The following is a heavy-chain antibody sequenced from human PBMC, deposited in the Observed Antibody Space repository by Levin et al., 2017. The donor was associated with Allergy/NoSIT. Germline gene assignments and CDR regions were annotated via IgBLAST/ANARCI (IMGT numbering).Heavy chain of an antibody. CDR2: IYDSGTT. V-gene: IGHV4-59*08. J-gene: IGHJ2*01. Sequence: SQTLSLTCSVSGGSISSYYWSWIRQPPGKGLEWIGYIYDSGTTNYNPSLKSRVAISIDTSKNQFSLKLSSVTAADTALYYCARRAAPNWYFDRWGRGTLVTVSS. CDR3: ARRAAPNWYFDR. CDR1: GGSISSYY.